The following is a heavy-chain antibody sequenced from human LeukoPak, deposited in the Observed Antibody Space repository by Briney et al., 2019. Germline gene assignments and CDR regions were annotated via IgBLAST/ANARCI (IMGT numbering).Heavy chain of an antibody. V-gene: IGHV3-21*01. D-gene: IGHD3-22*01. J-gene: IGHJ4*02. Sequence: GGSLRLSCAASGFTFSSYSMNWVRQAPGKGLEWVSSISSSSSYIYYADSVKGRFTISRDNAKNSLYLQMNSLRAEDTAVYYCARDPTYYYDSSGYYWSPYFDYWGQGTLVTVSS. CDR1: GFTFSSYS. CDR2: ISSSSSYI. CDR3: ARDPTYYYDSSGYYWSPYFDY.